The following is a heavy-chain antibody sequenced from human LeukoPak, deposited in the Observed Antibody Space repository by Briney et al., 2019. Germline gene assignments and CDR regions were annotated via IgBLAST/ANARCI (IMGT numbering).Heavy chain of an antibody. D-gene: IGHD1-14*01. CDR3: ARDPGLPNGIHF. CDR1: Y. V-gene: IGHV3-53*05. CDR2: IDSGGNT. J-gene: IGHJ6*02. Sequence: YMTXVXXAXXKGVEXVSVIDSGGNTYYADSVKGRFTISRDKSMNTLSLQMNRLSPEDTAIYYCARDPGLPNGIHFWGQGTTVTVSS.